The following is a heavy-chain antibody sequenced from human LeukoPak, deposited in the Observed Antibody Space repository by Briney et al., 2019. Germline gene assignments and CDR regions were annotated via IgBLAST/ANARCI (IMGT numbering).Heavy chain of an antibody. CDR3: ARENPIGYDSSGYFNY. Sequence: GRSLRLSCAASGFTFSSYAMHWVRQAPGKGLEWVAVISYDGSNKYYADSVKGRFTISRDNSKNTLYLQMNSLRAEDTAVYYCARENPIGYDSSGYFNYWGQGTLVTVSS. V-gene: IGHV3-30-3*01. D-gene: IGHD3-22*01. CDR1: GFTFSSYA. CDR2: ISYDGSNK. J-gene: IGHJ4*02.